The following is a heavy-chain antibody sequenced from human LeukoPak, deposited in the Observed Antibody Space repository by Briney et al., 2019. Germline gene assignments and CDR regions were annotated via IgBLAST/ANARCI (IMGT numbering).Heavy chain of an antibody. Sequence: ASVKVSCKASGYTFTSYYMHWVRQAPGQGLEWMGIINPSGGSTSYAQKFQGRVTMTRDMSTSTVYMELSSLRSEGTAVYYCAREWRGYSYDNWFDPWGQGTLVTVSS. D-gene: IGHD5-18*01. CDR2: INPSGGST. J-gene: IGHJ5*02. CDR1: GYTFTSYY. V-gene: IGHV1-46*01. CDR3: AREWRGYSYDNWFDP.